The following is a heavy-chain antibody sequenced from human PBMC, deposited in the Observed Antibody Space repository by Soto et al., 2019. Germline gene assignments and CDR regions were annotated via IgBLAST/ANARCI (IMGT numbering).Heavy chain of an antibody. V-gene: IGHV4-31*03. CDR1: GASIRSSTYQ. CDR3: AREDSTEGGMDV. D-gene: IGHD4-17*01. J-gene: IGHJ6*02. Sequence: SETLSLTCTVSGASIRSSTYQWSWIRQHPGKGLEWIGYIYYSGSTYYNPSLKSRVTISVDTSKNQFSLKLRSVTAADTAVYYCAREDSTEGGMDVWGQGTTVTVSS. CDR2: IYYSGST.